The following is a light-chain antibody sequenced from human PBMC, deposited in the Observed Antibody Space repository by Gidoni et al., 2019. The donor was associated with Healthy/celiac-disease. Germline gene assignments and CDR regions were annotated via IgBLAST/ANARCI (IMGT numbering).Light chain of an antibody. CDR2: AAS. V-gene: IGKV1-39*01. CDR3: QQSYSTARWA. J-gene: IGKJ1*01. Sequence: DIQMTQSPSSLSASVGDRVTITCRASQSIRSYLNWYQQKPGKAPKLLIYAASSLQSGVPSRFSGSGSGTDFTITIRSLQPEDFATYYCQQSYSTARWAFGQETKVEIK. CDR1: QSIRSY.